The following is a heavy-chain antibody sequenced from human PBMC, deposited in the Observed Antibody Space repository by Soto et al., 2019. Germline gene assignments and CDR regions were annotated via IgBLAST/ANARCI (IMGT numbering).Heavy chain of an antibody. CDR1: GFSLSTSGVG. CDR3: AHTYVDTAMAAPYYFDY. Sequence: QITLKESGPTLVKPTQTLTLTCTFSGFSLSTSGVGVGWIRQPPGKALEWLALIYWDDDKRYSPSLKSRLTITKDTSKNQVLLTMTNMDPVDTATYYCAHTYVDTAMAAPYYFDYWGQGTLVTVSS. CDR2: IYWDDDK. V-gene: IGHV2-5*02. D-gene: IGHD5-18*01. J-gene: IGHJ4*02.